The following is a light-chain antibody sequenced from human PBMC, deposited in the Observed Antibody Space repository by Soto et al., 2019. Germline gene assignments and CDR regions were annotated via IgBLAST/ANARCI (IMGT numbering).Light chain of an antibody. CDR3: RQRSNWPT. CDR2: KAS. CDR1: QTISSW. V-gene: IGKV1-5*03. J-gene: IGKJ3*01. Sequence: DIQMTQSPSTLCASVRDRVTITCRASQTISSWLAWFQQRPGRAPKFLIYKASSLKNGVPLRFSGSGSGTQFTLTISSLEPEDFAVYYCRQRSNWPTFGPGTKVDI.